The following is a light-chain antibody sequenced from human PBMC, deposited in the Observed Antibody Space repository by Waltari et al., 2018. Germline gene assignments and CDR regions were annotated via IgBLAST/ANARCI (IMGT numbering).Light chain of an antibody. V-gene: IGKV1-39*01. CDR1: QTFNNF. Sequence: DIQMTQSPSSLSASVGDRVTITCRASQTFNNFLTWYQQKPGKAPKLLIYAASSLQSGVPLRFSGSASETDFTLTITTLQPEDFATYYCQQSYTAPITFGQGTRLEIK. J-gene: IGKJ5*01. CDR2: AAS. CDR3: QQSYTAPIT.